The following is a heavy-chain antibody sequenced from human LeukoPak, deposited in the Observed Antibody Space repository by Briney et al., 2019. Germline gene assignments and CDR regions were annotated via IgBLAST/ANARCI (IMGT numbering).Heavy chain of an antibody. CDR2: IRYDGRNK. J-gene: IGHJ4*02. Sequence: GGSLRLSCAASGFTFSSYGMHWVRQAPGKGLDWVAFIRYDGRNKYYADSVKGRFTISRDNAKNSLYLQMNSLRVEDTAVYYCARDGWSGYYFDYWGQGTLVTVSS. D-gene: IGHD1-14*01. CDR3: ARDGWSGYYFDY. V-gene: IGHV3-30*02. CDR1: GFTFSSYG.